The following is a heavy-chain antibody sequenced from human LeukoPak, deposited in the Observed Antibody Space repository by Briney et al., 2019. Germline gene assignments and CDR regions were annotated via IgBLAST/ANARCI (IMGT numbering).Heavy chain of an antibody. CDR2: IYTSGST. CDR1: GGSISSYY. Sequence: SETLSLTCTVSGGSISSYYWSWIRQPAGKGLEWIGRIYTSGSTYYYPSLKSRVTISVDTSKNQFSLNLSSVTAADTAVYYCASSYCSGGSCYGTFDIWGQGTMVTVSS. V-gene: IGHV4-4*07. J-gene: IGHJ3*02. CDR3: ASSYCSGGSCYGTFDI. D-gene: IGHD2-15*01.